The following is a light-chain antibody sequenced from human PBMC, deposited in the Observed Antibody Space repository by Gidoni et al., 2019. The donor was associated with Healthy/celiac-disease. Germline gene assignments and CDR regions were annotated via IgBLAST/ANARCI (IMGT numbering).Light chain of an antibody. CDR2: GAS. CDR3: QQYYSTPLT. CDR1: QSVLYSSNNKNY. V-gene: IGKV4-1*01. J-gene: IGKJ4*01. Sequence: DIVMTQSPDSLAVSLGERATINCKSSQSVLYSSNNKNYLAWYQQKPGHPPKLLIYGASTREAGVPDRISGSGSGTDFTLTSSSLQAEDVAVYYCQQYYSTPLTFGGGTKVEIK.